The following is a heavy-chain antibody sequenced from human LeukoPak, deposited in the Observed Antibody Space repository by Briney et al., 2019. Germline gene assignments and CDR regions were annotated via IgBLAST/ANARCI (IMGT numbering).Heavy chain of an antibody. J-gene: IGHJ3*02. CDR1: GFTFSSYS. Sequence: GGSLRLSCAASGFTFSSYSMNWVRQAPGKGLEWVSSISSSSSYIYYADSVKGRFTISRDNAKNSLYLQMNSLRAEDTAVYYCASGDSYRTATDAFDIWGQGTMVTVSS. D-gene: IGHD5-18*01. CDR2: ISSSSSYI. CDR3: ASGDSYRTATDAFDI. V-gene: IGHV3-21*01.